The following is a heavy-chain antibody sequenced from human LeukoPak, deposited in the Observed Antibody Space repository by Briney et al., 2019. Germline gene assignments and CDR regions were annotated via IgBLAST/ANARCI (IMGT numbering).Heavy chain of an antibody. D-gene: IGHD3-10*01. Sequence: PSETLSLTCAVYGGSFSGYYWSWIRQPPGKGLEWIGYIYTSGSTNYNPSLKSRVTISVDTSKNQFSLKLSSVTAADTAVYYCARHGVGFGELSYWGQGTLVTVSS. CDR1: GGSFSGYY. CDR2: IYTSGST. J-gene: IGHJ4*02. CDR3: ARHGVGFGELSY. V-gene: IGHV4-4*09.